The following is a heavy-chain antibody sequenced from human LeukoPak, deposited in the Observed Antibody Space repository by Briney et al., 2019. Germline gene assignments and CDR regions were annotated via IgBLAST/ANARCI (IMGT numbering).Heavy chain of an antibody. V-gene: IGHV1-18*01. CDR2: ISGYNGKT. D-gene: IGHD2-2*01. Sequence: ASVKVSCKASGYMLSTYGLSWVRQAPGQGLEWMGYISGYNGKTNFAQKFQGRVTLTTDTSTSTAYMELRSLRSDDTAVYYCASPDLVVPAATNYYYYYGMDVWGQGTTATVSS. CDR1: GYMLSTYG. J-gene: IGHJ6*02. CDR3: ASPDLVVPAATNYYYYYGMDV.